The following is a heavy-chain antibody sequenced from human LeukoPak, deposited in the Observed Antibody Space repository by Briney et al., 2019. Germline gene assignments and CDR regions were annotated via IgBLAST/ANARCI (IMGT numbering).Heavy chain of an antibody. CDR2: IYTSGST. V-gene: IGHV4-4*07. CDR3: ARGRIAAAIDY. D-gene: IGHD6-13*01. J-gene: IGHJ4*02. CDR1: GGSISSYY. Sequence: SETLSLTCTVAGGSISSYYWSLIRQPAGKGLEWIGRIYTSGSTNYNPSLKSRVTMSVDTSKNQFSLKLSSVTAADTAVYYCARGRIAAAIDYWGQGTLVTVSS.